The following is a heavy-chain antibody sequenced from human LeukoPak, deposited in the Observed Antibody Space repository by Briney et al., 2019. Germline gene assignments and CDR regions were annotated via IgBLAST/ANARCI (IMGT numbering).Heavy chain of an antibody. CDR2: IYHSGST. Sequence: PSETLSLTCAVSGYSISSGYYWGWIRQPPGKGLEWIGSIYHSGSTYYNPSLKSRVTISVDTSKNQFSLKLSSATAADTAVYYCARLSTVIIFDYWGQGTLVTVYS. V-gene: IGHV4-38-2*01. D-gene: IGHD4-11*01. J-gene: IGHJ4*02. CDR3: ARLSTVIIFDY. CDR1: GYSISSGYY.